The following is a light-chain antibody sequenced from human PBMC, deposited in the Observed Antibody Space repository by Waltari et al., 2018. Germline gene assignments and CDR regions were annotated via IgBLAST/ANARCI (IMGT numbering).Light chain of an antibody. CDR2: EVT. V-gene: IGLV2-23*02. Sequence: QHHPGKAPKLSIYEVTRRPSGVSKRFSGSKSGNTASLTISGLQAEDETDYYCCSFVGSRTSLYVFGTGTKVSVL. J-gene: IGLJ1*01. CDR3: CSFVGSRTSLYV.